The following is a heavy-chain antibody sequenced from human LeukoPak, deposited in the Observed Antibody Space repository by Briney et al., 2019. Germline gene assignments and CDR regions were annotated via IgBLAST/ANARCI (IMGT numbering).Heavy chain of an antibody. V-gene: IGHV1-2*02. D-gene: IGHD2-8*01. CDR2: ISPKNGGT. Sequence: ASVTVSCKASGYDHYIHWVRQAPGQGLEWMGWISPKNGGTNYAQKFQGRVTMTRDTSISTVYMELSRLRSDDTAVYYCARVPWDELMRYYFDYWGQGTLITVSS. J-gene: IGHJ4*02. CDR1: GYDHY. CDR3: ARVPWDELMRYYFDY.